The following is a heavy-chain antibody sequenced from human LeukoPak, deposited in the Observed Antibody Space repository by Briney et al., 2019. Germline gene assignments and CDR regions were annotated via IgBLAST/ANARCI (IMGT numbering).Heavy chain of an antibody. CDR3: AKQVIRWAGGNNYGMDV. Sequence: GSLRLSCAASGFTVSSNYMSWVRQAPGEGLEWVSAISASGGSTYFADSVKGRFTISRDNSKNTLYLQMNSLRAEDTAVYYCAKQVIRWAGGNNYGMDVWGQGTTVIVSS. CDR1: GFTVSSNY. CDR2: ISASGGST. J-gene: IGHJ6*02. V-gene: IGHV3-23*01. D-gene: IGHD4-23*01.